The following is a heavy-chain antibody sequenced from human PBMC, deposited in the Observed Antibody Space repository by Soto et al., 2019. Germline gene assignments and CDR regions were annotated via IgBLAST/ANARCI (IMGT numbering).Heavy chain of an antibody. CDR3: ARYLRLGRSIGFNAF. CDR2: ISYDGKTT. D-gene: IGHD2-21*01. Sequence: PGGSLRLSCSASGFPFGSRARRWVRQPPGKGLEWVGIISYDGKTTYYSSLGRGRSFSSSNTYKNTLYLQMNGLTTEETSLYYFARYLRLGRSIGFNAF. J-gene: IGHJ3*01. CDR1: GFPFGSRA. V-gene: IGHV3-30*03.